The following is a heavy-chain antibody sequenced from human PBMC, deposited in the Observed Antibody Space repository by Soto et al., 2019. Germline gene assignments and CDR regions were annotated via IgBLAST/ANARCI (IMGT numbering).Heavy chain of an antibody. D-gene: IGHD5-18*01. CDR2: ISHDGTVK. Sequence: TWWSLRLSCAASLFTFSNYGMQWFRQAPGKGLEWVAVISHDGTVKYYADSVKGRFTISRDNFQNTLDLQMDSLRAEDTAVYYCAKERDTRSSSCFDSWGQGTLVTVSS. J-gene: IGHJ4*02. CDR3: AKERDTRSSSCFDS. V-gene: IGHV3-30*18. CDR1: LFTFSNYG.